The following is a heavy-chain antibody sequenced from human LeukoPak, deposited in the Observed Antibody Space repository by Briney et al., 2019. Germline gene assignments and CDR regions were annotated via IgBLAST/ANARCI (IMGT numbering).Heavy chain of an antibody. D-gene: IGHD5-24*01. CDR1: GGSISSYY. V-gene: IGHV4-59*01. Sequence: SETLSLTCTVSGGSISSYYWSWIRQPPGKGLEWIGYIYYSGSANYNPSLKSRVTISVDTSKNQFSLKLSSVTAADTAVYYCARWEDGYNRWAWDYWGQGTLVTVSS. J-gene: IGHJ4*02. CDR2: IYYSGSA. CDR3: ARWEDGYNRWAWDY.